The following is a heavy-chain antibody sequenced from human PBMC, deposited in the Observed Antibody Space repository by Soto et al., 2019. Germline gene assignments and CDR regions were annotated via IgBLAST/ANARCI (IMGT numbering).Heavy chain of an antibody. J-gene: IGHJ4*02. Sequence: QVQLQESGPGLVKPSETLSLTCTVSGGSINRHFWSWIRQPAGKGLEWIGRIYISGSTNYNPSLKSRITMSVDTSKNQFSLRLSSVTAADTAVYYCARDSRSGGTFDYWDPGTLVTVSS. CDR3: ARDSRSGGTFDY. CDR2: IYISGST. CDR1: GGSINRHF. D-gene: IGHD6-25*01. V-gene: IGHV4-4*07.